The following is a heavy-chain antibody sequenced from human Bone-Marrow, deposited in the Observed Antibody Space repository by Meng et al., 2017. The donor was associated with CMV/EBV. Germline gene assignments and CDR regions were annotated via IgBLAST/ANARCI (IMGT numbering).Heavy chain of an antibody. J-gene: IGHJ6*02. D-gene: IGHD4-11*01. CDR3: ASVDYSNSYYYYYGMDV. CDR2: ISSSGSTI. CDR1: GFTFSSYE. Sequence: GESLKISCAASGFTFSSYEMNWVRQAPGKGLEWVSYISSSGSTIYYADSVKGRFTISRDNAKNSLYLQMNSLRAEDTAVYYCASVDYSNSYYYYYGMDVWGQGNTVTGSS. V-gene: IGHV3-48*03.